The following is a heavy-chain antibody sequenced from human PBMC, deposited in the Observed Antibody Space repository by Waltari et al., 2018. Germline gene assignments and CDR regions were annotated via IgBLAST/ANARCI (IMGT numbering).Heavy chain of an antibody. D-gene: IGHD2-15*01. CDR2: SYPSGDT. Sequence: QLQLQESGPGLVKSSETLSLTCAVSGGSISRSAYYWVWLRQAPGKEVEWIGSSYPSGDTYYHGSLESRVRVSLDRSTNHFSMKLRSVTAADTAVYYCARRGDWLPLDAFDIWGQGTVVTVSS. CDR1: GGSISRSAYY. CDR3: ARRGDWLPLDAFDI. J-gene: IGHJ3*02. V-gene: IGHV4-39*02.